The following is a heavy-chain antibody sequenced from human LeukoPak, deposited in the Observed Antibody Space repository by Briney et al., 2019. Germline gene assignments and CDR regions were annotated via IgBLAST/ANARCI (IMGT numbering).Heavy chain of an antibody. Sequence: PSETLSLTCAVYGGSFSGYYWSWIRQPPGKGLEWIGEINHSGSTNYNPSLKSRVTISVDTSKNQSSLKLSSVTAADTAVYYCAREPYYYGSGSYYSFDYWGQGTLVTVCS. J-gene: IGHJ4*02. D-gene: IGHD3-10*01. V-gene: IGHV4-34*01. CDR3: AREPYYYGSGSYYSFDY. CDR1: GGSFSGYY. CDR2: INHSGST.